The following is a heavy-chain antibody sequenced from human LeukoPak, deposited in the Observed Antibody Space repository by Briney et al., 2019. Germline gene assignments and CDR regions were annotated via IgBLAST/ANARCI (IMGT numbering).Heavy chain of an antibody. V-gene: IGHV3-23*01. Sequence: GGPLRLSCAASGFTFSSYAMSWVRQAPGKGLEWVSAISGSGGSTYYADSVKGRFTISRDNSKNTLYLQMNSLRAEDTAVYYCAKDLVGSSLSSPPSFDYWGQGTLVTVSS. CDR1: GFTFSSYA. D-gene: IGHD1-26*01. CDR3: AKDLVGSSLSSPPSFDY. J-gene: IGHJ4*02. CDR2: ISGSGGST.